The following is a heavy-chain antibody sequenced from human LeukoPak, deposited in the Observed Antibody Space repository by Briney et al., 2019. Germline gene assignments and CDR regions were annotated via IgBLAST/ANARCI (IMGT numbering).Heavy chain of an antibody. D-gene: IGHD2-15*01. J-gene: IGHJ4*02. CDR1: GGTFSSYA. CDR2: INPNSGGT. Sequence: ASVKVSCKASGGTFSSYAISWVRQAPGQGLEWMGWINPNSGGTNYAQKFQGRVTMTRDTSISTAYMELSRLRSDDTAVYYCARRYCSGGSCYYSFDYWGQGTLVTVSS. CDR3: ARRYCSGGSCYYSFDY. V-gene: IGHV1-2*02.